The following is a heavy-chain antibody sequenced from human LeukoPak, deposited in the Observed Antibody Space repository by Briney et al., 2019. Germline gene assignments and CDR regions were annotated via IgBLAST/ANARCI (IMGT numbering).Heavy chain of an antibody. CDR3: ATGREGATIF. CDR2: ISYDGSNK. D-gene: IGHD1-26*01. J-gene: IGHJ4*02. CDR1: GFTFSSYA. V-gene: IGHV3-30-3*01. Sequence: PGGSLRLSCAASGFTFSSYAMHWVRQAPGKGLEWVAVISYDGSNKYYADSVKGRFTISRDNSKNTLYLQMNSPRAEDTAVYYCATGREGATIFGGQGTLVTVSS.